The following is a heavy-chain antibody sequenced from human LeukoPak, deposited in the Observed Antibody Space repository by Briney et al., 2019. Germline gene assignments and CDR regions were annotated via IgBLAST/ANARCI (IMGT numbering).Heavy chain of an antibody. V-gene: IGHV3-30*02. CDR2: ISYDGSDK. D-gene: IGHD6-6*01. CDR1: RFTFTSYG. J-gene: IGHJ4*02. CDR3: AKIPSSSTYFDY. Sequence: TGGSLRLSCAPPRFTFTSYGMHWVRQAPGKGLEWVAFISYDGSDKYYADSVKGRFTISRDNSRNTLYLQMNSLRIEDTAVYYCAKIPSSSTYFDYWGQGTLVTVSS.